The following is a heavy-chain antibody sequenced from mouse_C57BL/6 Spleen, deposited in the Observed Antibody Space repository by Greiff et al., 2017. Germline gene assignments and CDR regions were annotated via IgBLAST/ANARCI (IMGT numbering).Heavy chain of an antibody. CDR2: FHPYNDDT. Sequence: QVQLQQSGAELVKPGASVKMSCKASGYTFTTYPIEWLKQNHGKSLEWIGNFHPYNDDTKYNEKFKGKATLTVEKSSSTVYLELGRLTSDDSAVFYCARAKGIYDGYSNWYFDVWGTGTTVTVSS. D-gene: IGHD2-3*01. J-gene: IGHJ1*03. CDR1: GYTFTTYP. V-gene: IGHV1-47*01. CDR3: ARAKGIYDGYSNWYFDV.